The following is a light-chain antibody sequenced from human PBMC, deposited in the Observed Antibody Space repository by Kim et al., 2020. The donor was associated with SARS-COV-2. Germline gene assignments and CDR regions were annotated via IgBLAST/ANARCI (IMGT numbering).Light chain of an antibody. CDR3: QQSSSPMYT. CDR2: KAS. Sequence: SVSVGDRVTITCRATQSISNWLAWYQHKPGKAPKLLISKASSLESGVPSRFSGSGSGTDFTLTISGLQPDDFATYYCQQSSSPMYTFGQGTKLEI. V-gene: IGKV1-5*03. CDR1: QSISNW. J-gene: IGKJ2*01.